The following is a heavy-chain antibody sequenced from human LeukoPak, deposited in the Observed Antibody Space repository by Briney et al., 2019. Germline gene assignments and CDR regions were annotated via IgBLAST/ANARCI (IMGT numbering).Heavy chain of an antibody. V-gene: IGHV4-30-4*01. D-gene: IGHD3-22*01. CDR3: AGVGGYYRVDY. Sequence: SETLSLTCTVSGGSISSGDYYWSWIRQPPGKGLEWIGYIYYSGSIYYNPSLKSRVTISVDTSKNQFSLKLSSVTAADTAVYYCAGVGGYYRVDYWGQGTLVTVSS. J-gene: IGHJ4*02. CDR2: IYYSGSI. CDR1: GGSISSGDYY.